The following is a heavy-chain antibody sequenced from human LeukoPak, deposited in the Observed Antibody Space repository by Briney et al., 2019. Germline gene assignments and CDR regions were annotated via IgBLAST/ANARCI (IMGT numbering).Heavy chain of an antibody. CDR2: ISWNSGSI. Sequence: GRSLRLSCAASGFTFSSYGMHWVRQAPGKGLEWVSGISWNSGSIGYADSVKGRFTISRDNAKNSLYLQMNSLRAEDTALYYCAKDDGSGWGYFDYWGQGTLVTVSS. D-gene: IGHD6-19*01. V-gene: IGHV3-9*01. CDR3: AKDDGSGWGYFDY. J-gene: IGHJ4*02. CDR1: GFTFSSYG.